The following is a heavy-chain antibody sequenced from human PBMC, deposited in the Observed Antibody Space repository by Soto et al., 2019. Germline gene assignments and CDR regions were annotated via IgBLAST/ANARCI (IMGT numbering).Heavy chain of an antibody. CDR2: VYHSGST. V-gene: IGHV4-59*12. Sequence: PSETLSLTCTVSADSMNYYYWSWIRQSPGKGLEWIGYVYHSGSTNYNPSLKSRVSMSMDTSKNQFSLKLTSVVAVDTAVYYCVTYDRQSGRYSVDYWGQGTLVTVSS. CDR3: VTYDRQSGRYSVDY. CDR1: ADSMNYYY. J-gene: IGHJ4*02. D-gene: IGHD3-10*01.